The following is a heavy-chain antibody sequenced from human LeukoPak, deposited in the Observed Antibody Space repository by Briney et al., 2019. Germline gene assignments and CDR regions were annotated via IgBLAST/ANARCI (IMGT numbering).Heavy chain of an antibody. CDR1: GFTFSSYG. V-gene: IGHV3-30*02. Sequence: GGSLRLSCAASGFTFSSYGMHWVRQAPGKGLEWVAFIRYDGSNKYYADSVKGRFTISRDNSKNTLYLQMNSLRAEDTAVYYCAKDLRFGEEGIDYWGQGTLVTVSS. CDR3: AKDLRFGEEGIDY. D-gene: IGHD3-10*01. J-gene: IGHJ4*02. CDR2: IRYDGSNK.